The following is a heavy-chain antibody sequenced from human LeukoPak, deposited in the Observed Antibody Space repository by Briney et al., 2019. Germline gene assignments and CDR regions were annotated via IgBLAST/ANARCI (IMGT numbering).Heavy chain of an antibody. CDR3: AKEGSSGSYDWFDP. CDR1: GFTFSSYA. V-gene: IGHV3-30-3*01. CDR2: ISYDGSNK. D-gene: IGHD1-26*01. J-gene: IGHJ5*02. Sequence: GGSLRLSCAASGFTFSSYAMSWVRQAPGKGLEWVAVISYDGSNKYYADSVKGRFTISRDDSKNTLYLQMNSLRAEDTAVYYCAKEGSSGSYDWFDPWGQGTLVTVSS.